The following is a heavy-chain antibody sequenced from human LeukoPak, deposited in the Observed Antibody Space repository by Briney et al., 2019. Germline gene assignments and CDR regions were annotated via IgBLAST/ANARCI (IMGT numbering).Heavy chain of an antibody. CDR2: IAATYDT. CDR1: GFTFSTNA. J-gene: IGHJ4*02. Sequence: HPGGSLRLSCAASGFTFSTNAMSWVRQTPMKGLEWVSTIAATYDTYYADSVKGRFAISRDNSKNTVYLQMNSLRAEDTAVYYCATYSSGSGHRDWGQGTLVTVSS. D-gene: IGHD6-19*01. CDR3: ATYSSGSGHRD. V-gene: IGHV3-23*01.